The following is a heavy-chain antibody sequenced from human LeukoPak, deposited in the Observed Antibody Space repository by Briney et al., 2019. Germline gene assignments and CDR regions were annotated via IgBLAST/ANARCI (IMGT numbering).Heavy chain of an antibody. CDR2: IIPSGHTT. V-gene: IGHV3-23*01. D-gene: IGHD5-24*01. CDR1: GFTFSSHG. CDR3: AKDDRWLQFCC. J-gene: IGHJ4*02. Sequence: GGSLRLSCVASGFTFSSHGMNWVRQAPGKGLEWVSGIIPSGHTTYYAGSVRGRFTISRDNSRNTVYLQMNSLRAEDTAVYYCAKDDRWLQFCCWGQGTLVTVSA.